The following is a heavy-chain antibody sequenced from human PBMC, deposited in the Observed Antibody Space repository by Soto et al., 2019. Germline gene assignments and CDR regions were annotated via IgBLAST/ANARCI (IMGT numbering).Heavy chain of an antibody. V-gene: IGHV1-69*01. J-gene: IGHJ6*02. Sequence: QVQLVQSGAEVKKPGSSVKVSCKASGGTFSSYAISWVRQAPGQGLAWMGGIIPISGTANDAQKFQGRVTITADESTSTAYMELSSLRSEDTAVYYCARSQGSSTSLEVYYYYYYGMDVWGQGTTVTVSS. CDR3: ARSQGSSTSLEVYYYYYYGMDV. CDR2: IIPISGTA. CDR1: GGTFSSYA. D-gene: IGHD2-2*01.